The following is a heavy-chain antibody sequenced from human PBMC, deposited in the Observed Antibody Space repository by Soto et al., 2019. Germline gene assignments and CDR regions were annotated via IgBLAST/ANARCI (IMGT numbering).Heavy chain of an antibody. CDR1: GFTFGDYA. V-gene: IGHV3-49*03. CDR3: TRAAPAHYDILTGYYRKAGVYYYYYMDV. D-gene: IGHD3-9*01. Sequence: PGGSLRLSCTASGFTFGDYAMSWFRQAPVKGLEWVGFIRSKAYGGTTEYAASVKGRFTISRDDSKSIAYLQMNSLKTEDTAVYYCTRAAPAHYDILTGYYRKAGVYYYYYMDVWGKGTTVTVSS. J-gene: IGHJ6*03. CDR2: IRSKAYGGTT.